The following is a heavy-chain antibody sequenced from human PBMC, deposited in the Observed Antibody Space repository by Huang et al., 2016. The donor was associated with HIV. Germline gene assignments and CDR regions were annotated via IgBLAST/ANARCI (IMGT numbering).Heavy chain of an antibody. CDR3: ATVDYYDTSGPQRGYFDN. D-gene: IGHD3-22*01. CDR1: GGSFRKFA. CDR2: IIPTLGTA. Sequence: QVQLVQSGAEVKKPGSSVKVSCKASGGSFRKFAIGWVRQATGQGLEWMGGIIPTLGTANYAQKFQGRVTIIADESTSTAYMELSSLRSEDTAVYYCATVDYYDTSGPQRGYFDNWGQGTLVTVSS. J-gene: IGHJ4*02. V-gene: IGHV1-69*01.